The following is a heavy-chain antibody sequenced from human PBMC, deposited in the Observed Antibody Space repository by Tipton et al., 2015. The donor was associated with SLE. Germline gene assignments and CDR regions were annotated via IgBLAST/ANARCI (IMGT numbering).Heavy chain of an antibody. CDR1: GGSISISSYY. CDR3: ATVGAGGYFDY. V-gene: IGHV4-39*07. CDR2: IFYSGTT. J-gene: IGHJ4*02. D-gene: IGHD1-26*01. Sequence: TLSLTCTVSGGSISISSYYWGWIRQPPGKGLEGLGSIFYSGTTYYNPSLKNRVSISMDTSKNQFSLQLTSVTAADTAVYSCATVGAGGYFDYWGLGTLVTVAA.